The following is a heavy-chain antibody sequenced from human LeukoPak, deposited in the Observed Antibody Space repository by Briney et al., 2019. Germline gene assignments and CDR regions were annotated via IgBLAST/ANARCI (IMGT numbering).Heavy chain of an antibody. CDR2: FNPSGNST. CDR3: ARDASDTAMVGYFQR. Sequence: ASVKVSCKASGYTFTSYYMHWVRQAPGQGLEWMGTFNPSGNSTSYAQKFQGRVTLTRDTSTSTVYMELSSLRAEDTAVYYCARDASDTAMVGYFQRWGQGTLVTVSS. J-gene: IGHJ1*01. CDR1: GYTFTSYY. D-gene: IGHD5-18*01. V-gene: IGHV1-46*01.